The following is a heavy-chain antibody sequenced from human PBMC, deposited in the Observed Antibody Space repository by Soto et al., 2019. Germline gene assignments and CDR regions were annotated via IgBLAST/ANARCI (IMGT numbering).Heavy chain of an antibody. Sequence: QVQLVQSGAEVKKPGASVNISCKASGYTFISYGIHWVRQVPGQRPERMGWINAASGNTKYSQNLQGRVTITRDTPDNTAYKELSSLISEDTAVYYCAKGGSSAYSSVDYWGQGTLVTVSS. D-gene: IGHD2-15*01. V-gene: IGHV1-3*01. CDR3: AKGGSSAYSSVDY. CDR1: GYTFISYG. J-gene: IGHJ4*02. CDR2: INAASGNT.